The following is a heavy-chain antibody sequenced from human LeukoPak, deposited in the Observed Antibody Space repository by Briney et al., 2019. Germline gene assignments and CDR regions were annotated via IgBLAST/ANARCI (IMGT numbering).Heavy chain of an antibody. CDR1: GFTFRTNG. V-gene: IGHV3-30*19. D-gene: IGHD4-17*01. J-gene: IGHJ4*02. Sequence: GGSLRLSCAGSGFTFRTNGLHWVRQAPGKGLEWVAVISYDGSNKYYADSVKGRFTISRDNSKSTLYLQMNFLRAEDTAVYYCARSPYGDWAYDYFDYWGQGTLVTVSS. CDR2: ISYDGSNK. CDR3: ARSPYGDWAYDYFDY.